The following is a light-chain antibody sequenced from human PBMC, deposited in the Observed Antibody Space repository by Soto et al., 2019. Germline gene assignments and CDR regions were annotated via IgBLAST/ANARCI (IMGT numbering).Light chain of an antibody. V-gene: IGKV3-11*01. CDR1: QRVYTY. CDR2: DAS. Sequence: PGERATLSCRASQRVYTYLAWYQQKAGQAPRLLIYDASNRATGIPARFSGSGSGTDFTLTISSLEPEDCAVYYCQQRSNWPPYTFGQGTKLEIK. J-gene: IGKJ2*01. CDR3: QQRSNWPPYT.